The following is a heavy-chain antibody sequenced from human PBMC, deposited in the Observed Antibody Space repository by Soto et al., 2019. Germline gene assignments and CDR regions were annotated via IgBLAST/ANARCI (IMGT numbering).Heavy chain of an antibody. CDR1: GFTFSDYY. V-gene: IGHV3-11*06. Sequence: ESGGGLVKPGGSLRLSCVVSGFTFSDYYMSWLRQAPGKGLEWVSYIVTSSAYTNYADSVKGRFSISRDNAKNSLYLEMNSLRVEDTAVYYCARLRASGWYMGGYLDSWGQGTLVTVSS. CDR3: ARLRASGWYMGGYLDS. CDR2: IVTSSAYT. D-gene: IGHD6-13*01. J-gene: IGHJ4*02.